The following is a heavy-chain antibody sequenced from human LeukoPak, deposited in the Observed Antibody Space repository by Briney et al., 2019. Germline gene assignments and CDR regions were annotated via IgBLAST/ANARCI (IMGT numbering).Heavy chain of an antibody. D-gene: IGHD2-2*01. V-gene: IGHV1-2*02. Sequence: ASVEVSCKASGYTFTGYFVHWVRQAPGQGLQWMGWINPNTGGTKYAQKFQGRVTMTRNTSISTAYMELSSLRSEDTAVYYCARGPRRVVGDDYWGQGTLVTVAS. J-gene: IGHJ4*02. CDR3: ARGPRRVVGDDY. CDR2: INPNTGGT. CDR1: GYTFTGYF.